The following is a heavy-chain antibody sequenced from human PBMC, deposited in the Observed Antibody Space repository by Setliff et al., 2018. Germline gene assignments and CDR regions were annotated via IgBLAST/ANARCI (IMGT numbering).Heavy chain of an antibody. CDR2: ISWNSGIV. Sequence: GGSLRLSCAASGFTFDDYAMHWVRQAPGKGLEWVSGISWNSGIVAYADSVKGRFTISRDNAKNSLYLQMNSLKSEDTAVYYCARVGYCDGPTCYPFDYWGPGTLVTVSS. V-gene: IGHV3-9*01. J-gene: IGHJ4*02. D-gene: IGHD2-2*01. CDR1: GFTFDDYA. CDR3: ARVGYCDGPTCYPFDY.